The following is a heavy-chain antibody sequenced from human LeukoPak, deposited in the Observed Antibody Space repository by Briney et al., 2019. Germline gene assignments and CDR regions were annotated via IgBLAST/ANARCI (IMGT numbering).Heavy chain of an antibody. V-gene: IGHV3-11*04. CDR2: VSSSGSTI. CDR1: GFTFSDYY. D-gene: IGHD3-16*02. J-gene: IGHJ5*02. Sequence: GGSLRLSCAASGFTFSDYYMSWIRQAPGKGLEWVSYVSSSGSTIYYADPVKGRFTVSRDNAKNSLYLQMNSLRAEDTAVYYCARNIGGINYDYVWGSYRFRFDPWGQGTLVTVSS. CDR3: ARNIGGINYDYVWGSYRFRFDP.